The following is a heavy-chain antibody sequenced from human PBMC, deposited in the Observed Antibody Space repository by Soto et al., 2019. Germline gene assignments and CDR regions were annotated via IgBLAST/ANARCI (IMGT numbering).Heavy chain of an antibody. CDR1: GFTFSSYA. CDR3: AKSSGWYVNNWLDP. Sequence: GGSLRLSCEPSGFTFSSYAMSWVRQAPGKGLEWVSSVTGSGGATYHAASVKGRFTISRDNAKNRLYLQMNSLRAEDTAIYYCAKSSGWYVNNWLDPWGQGTLVTVSS. CDR2: VTGSGGAT. J-gene: IGHJ5*02. D-gene: IGHD6-19*01. V-gene: IGHV3-23*01.